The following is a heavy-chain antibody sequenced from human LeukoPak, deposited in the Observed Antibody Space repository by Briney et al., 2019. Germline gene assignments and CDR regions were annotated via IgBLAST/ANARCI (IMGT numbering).Heavy chain of an antibody. Sequence: PSETLSLTCAVYGGSFSGYYWSWIRQPPGKGLEWIGEINHSGSTNYNPSLKSRVTISVDTSKNQFSLKLSSVTAADTAVYYCARGRRGGPYPPYCSSTSCYQHAYFNWFDPWGQGTLVTVSS. D-gene: IGHD2-2*01. CDR3: ARGRRGGPYPPYCSSTSCYQHAYFNWFDP. J-gene: IGHJ5*02. CDR2: INHSGST. CDR1: GGSFSGYY. V-gene: IGHV4-34*01.